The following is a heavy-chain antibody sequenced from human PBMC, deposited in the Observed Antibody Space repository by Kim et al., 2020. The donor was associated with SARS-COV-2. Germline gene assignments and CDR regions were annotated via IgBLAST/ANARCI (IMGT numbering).Heavy chain of an antibody. CDR3: ARSPMVRGVKGYGMDI. CDR2: IYYIGTT. Sequence: SETLSLSCTVSYGSISRYFWTWVRQPPGKGLEWIGYIYYIGTTNYNPSLNNRVTISLDTSKNQISLKLSSVTAADTAVYYCARSPMVRGVKGYGMDIWGQGITVAVSS. J-gene: IGHJ6*02. CDR1: YGSISRYF. D-gene: IGHD3-10*01. V-gene: IGHV4-59*01.